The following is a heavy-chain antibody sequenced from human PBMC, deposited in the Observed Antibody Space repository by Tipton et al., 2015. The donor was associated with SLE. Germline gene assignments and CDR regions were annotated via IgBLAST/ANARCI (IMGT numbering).Heavy chain of an antibody. Sequence: TLSLTCTVSGGSISSYYWSWIRQPPGKGLEWIGYIYYSGSTNYNPSLKSRVTISVDTSKNQFSLKLSSVTAADTAVYYCASGGVRFDPWGQGTLVTVSS. CDR2: IYYSGST. CDR1: GGSISSYY. D-gene: IGHD2-8*01. V-gene: IGHV4-59*01. J-gene: IGHJ5*02. CDR3: ASGGVRFDP.